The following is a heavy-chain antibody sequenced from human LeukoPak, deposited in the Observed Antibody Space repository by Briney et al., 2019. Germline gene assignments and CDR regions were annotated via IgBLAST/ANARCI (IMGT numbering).Heavy chain of an antibody. CDR2: VSYDGSSI. J-gene: IGHJ4*02. Sequence: GGSLRLSCAASGFTFSTYGMHWVRQAPGKGLEWVAVVSYDGSSIYYADSVKGRFTISRDNSKNTLYLQMNSLRGEDTAVYYCTKAQLPRQELGNSYFDYWGQGILVTVSS. D-gene: IGHD7-27*01. CDR1: GFTFSTYG. CDR3: TKAQLPRQELGNSYFDY. V-gene: IGHV3-30*18.